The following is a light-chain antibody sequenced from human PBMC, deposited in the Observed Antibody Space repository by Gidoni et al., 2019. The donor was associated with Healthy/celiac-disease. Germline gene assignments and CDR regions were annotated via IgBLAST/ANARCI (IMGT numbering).Light chain of an antibody. CDR1: QSVRSSY. V-gene: IGKV3-20*01. J-gene: IGKJ5*01. Sequence: EILLPQSPGTLSLSPGERATLSCRASQSVRSSYLAWCQQKPGQAPRLRIYGASSRATGIPDRFSGSGSGTDFTLTISRLEPEDFAVYYCQQYGSPITFGQGTRLEIK. CDR2: GAS. CDR3: QQYGSPIT.